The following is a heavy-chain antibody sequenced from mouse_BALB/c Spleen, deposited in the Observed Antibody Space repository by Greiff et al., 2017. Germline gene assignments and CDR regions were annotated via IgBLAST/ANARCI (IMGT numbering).Heavy chain of an antibody. V-gene: IGHV1-18*01. J-gene: IGHJ3*01. CDR1: GYTFTDYN. CDR3: ARSESTMITTGFAY. CDR2: INPNNGGT. D-gene: IGHD2-4*01. Sequence: EVQLQQSGPELVKPGASVKIPCKASGYTFTDYNMDWVKQSHGKSLEWIGDINPNNGGTIYNQKFKGKATLTVDKSSSTAYMELRSLTSEDTAVYYCARSESTMITTGFAYWGQGTLVTVSA.